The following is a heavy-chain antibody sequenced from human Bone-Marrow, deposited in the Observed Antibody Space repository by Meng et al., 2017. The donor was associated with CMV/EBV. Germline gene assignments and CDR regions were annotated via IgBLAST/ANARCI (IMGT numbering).Heavy chain of an antibody. V-gene: IGHV3-NL1*01. J-gene: IGHJ6*02. Sequence: GGSLRLSCAASGFTFSSYAMHWVRQAPGKGLEWVSLIYSGGSTYYADAVKGRFTVSKDDSKNTVFLQMNSLRPEDTAKYYCATETTNSDGMNVWGQGTTVTVSS. CDR3: ATETTNSDGMNV. CDR2: IYSGGST. D-gene: IGHD1-1*01. CDR1: GFTFSSYA.